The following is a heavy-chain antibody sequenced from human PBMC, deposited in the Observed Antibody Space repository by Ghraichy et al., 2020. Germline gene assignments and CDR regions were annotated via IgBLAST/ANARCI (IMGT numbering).Heavy chain of an antibody. CDR3: ARAPGGYDILTGYTVYYYYYGMDV. V-gene: IGHV3-11*01. J-gene: IGHJ6*02. D-gene: IGHD3-9*01. Sequence: GGSLRLSCAASGFTFSDYYMSWIRQAPGKGLEWVSYISSSGSTIYYADSVKGRFTISRDNAKNSLYLQMNSLRAEDTAVYYCARAPGGYDILTGYTVYYYYYGMDVWGQGTTVTVSS. CDR1: GFTFSDYY. CDR2: ISSSGSTI.